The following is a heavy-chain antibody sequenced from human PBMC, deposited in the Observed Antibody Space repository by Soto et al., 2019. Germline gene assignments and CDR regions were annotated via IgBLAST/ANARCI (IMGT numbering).Heavy chain of an antibody. CDR1: GCTFTSYD. CDR3: ARAPYSSGWYWFDP. Sequence: ASVRVSCKASGCTFTSYDINWVRQATGQGLEWMGWMNPNSGNTGYAQKFQGRVTMTRNTSISTAYMELSSLRSEDTAVYYCARAPYSSGWYWFDPWGQGTLVTVSS. J-gene: IGHJ5*02. V-gene: IGHV1-8*01. CDR2: MNPNSGNT. D-gene: IGHD6-19*01.